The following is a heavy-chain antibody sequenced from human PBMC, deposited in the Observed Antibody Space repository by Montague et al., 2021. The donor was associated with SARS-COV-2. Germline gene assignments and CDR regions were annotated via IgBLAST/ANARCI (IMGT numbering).Heavy chain of an antibody. CDR3: AIEVGAMVYYYGMDV. Sequence: LRLSCAASGFIFSDYYMTWIRQPPGKGLEWIGSIYYSGSTYYNPSLKSRVTISVDTSKNQFSLKLSSVTAADTAAYYCAIEVGAMVYYYGMDVWGQGTTVTVSS. D-gene: IGHD1-26*01. V-gene: IGHV4-38-2*01. CDR1: GFIFSDYY. J-gene: IGHJ6*02. CDR2: IYYSGST.